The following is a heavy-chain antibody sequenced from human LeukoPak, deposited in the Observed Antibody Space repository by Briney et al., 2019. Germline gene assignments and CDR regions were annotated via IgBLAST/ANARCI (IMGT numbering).Heavy chain of an antibody. CDR2: IYYSGST. V-gene: IGHV4-59*01. J-gene: IGHJ5*02. CDR3: ARGNRAPTTDFIYSPRAPSGFDP. D-gene: IGHD1-26*01. Sequence: SETLSLTCYVSGGSISNYYWSWIRQPPGKGLEWIGYIYYSGSTNYNPSLKSRITISVDTSKNQYSLKLSSVTAADTAVYFCARGNRAPTTDFIYSPRAPSGFDPWGQGTLVTVSS. CDR1: GGSISNYY.